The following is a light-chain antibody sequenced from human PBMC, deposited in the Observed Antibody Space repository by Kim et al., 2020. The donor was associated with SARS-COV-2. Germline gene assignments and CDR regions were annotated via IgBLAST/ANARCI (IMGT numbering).Light chain of an antibody. V-gene: IGLV2-14*03. CDR2: GVN. Sequence: GQSIAISCTGTTIDVGGYNYVSWYQRHPGKAPKLIIYGVNNRPSGVSDRFSGSKSGSTASLTISGLQAEDEAYYYCNSYTTSSTRVFGGGTKLTVL. CDR1: TIDVGGYNY. J-gene: IGLJ3*02. CDR3: NSYTTSSTRV.